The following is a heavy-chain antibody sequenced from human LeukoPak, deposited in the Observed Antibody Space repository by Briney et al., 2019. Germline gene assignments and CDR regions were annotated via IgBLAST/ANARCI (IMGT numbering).Heavy chain of an antibody. CDR1: GFTLSSSS. V-gene: IGHV3-48*04. CDR3: AELGITMIGGV. D-gene: IGHD3-10*02. CDR2: ISSSGSTI. Sequence: GGSLRLSCAASGFTLSSSSMSWVRQAPGKGLEWVSYISSSGSTIYYADSVKGRFTISRDNAKNSLYLQMNSLRAEDTAVYYCAELGITMIGGVWGKGTTVTISS. J-gene: IGHJ6*04.